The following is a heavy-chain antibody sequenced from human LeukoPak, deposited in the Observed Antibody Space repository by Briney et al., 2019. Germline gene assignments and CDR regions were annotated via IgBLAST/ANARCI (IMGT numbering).Heavy chain of an antibody. Sequence: GGSLRLSCAASGFTFSDYAMHWVRQAPDKGLEWVAVISYDGSNKYYADSVKGRFTISRDNSKNTLYLQMNSLRAEDTAVYYCARDSLPRVFLPGGYFQHWGQGTLVTVSS. CDR3: ARDSLPRVFLPGGYFQH. D-gene: IGHD3-10*01. J-gene: IGHJ1*01. V-gene: IGHV3-30-3*01. CDR1: GFTFSDYA. CDR2: ISYDGSNK.